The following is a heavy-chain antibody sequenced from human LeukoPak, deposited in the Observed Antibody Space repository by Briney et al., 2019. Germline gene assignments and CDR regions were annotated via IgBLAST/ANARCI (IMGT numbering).Heavy chain of an antibody. CDR1: GGSISSGDYY. CDR2: IYYSGST. CDR3: ARSRPHCSSTSCYPSGYSYGTWTTGGYMDV. D-gene: IGHD2-2*01. V-gene: IGHV4-30-4*08. J-gene: IGHJ6*03. Sequence: SETLSLTCTVSGGSISSGDYYWSWIRQPPGKGLEWIGYIYYSGSTYYNPSLKSRVTISVDTSKNQFSLKLSSVTAADTAVYYCARSRPHCSSTSCYPSGYSYGTWTTGGYMDVWGKGTTVTVSS.